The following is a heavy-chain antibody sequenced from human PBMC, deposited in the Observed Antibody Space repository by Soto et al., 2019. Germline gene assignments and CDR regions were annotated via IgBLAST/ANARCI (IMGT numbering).Heavy chain of an antibody. V-gene: IGHV4-59*08. D-gene: IGHD1-1*01. Sequence: SETLSLTCTVSGGSISSYYWSWIRQPPGKGLEWIGYIYYSGSTNYNPSLKSRVTISVDTSKNQFSLKLSSVTAADTAVYYCARRWAGTTAFDYWGQGTLVTVSS. CDR3: ARRWAGTTAFDY. J-gene: IGHJ4*02. CDR1: GGSISSYY. CDR2: IYYSGST.